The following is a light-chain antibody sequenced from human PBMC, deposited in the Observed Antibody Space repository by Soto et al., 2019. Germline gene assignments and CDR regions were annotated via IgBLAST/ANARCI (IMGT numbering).Light chain of an antibody. V-gene: IGLV2-11*01. CDR3: SSYSDTNTLEV. J-gene: IGLJ1*01. CDR2: EVS. CDR1: SSDVGGYNY. Sequence: QSVLTQPRSVSGSPGQSVTISCTGTSSDVGGYNYVSWFQQHPGKAPKLMIYEVSNRPSGVSNRFSGSKSGNTASLTISGLQAEDEADYYCSSYSDTNTLEVFGTGTKLTVL.